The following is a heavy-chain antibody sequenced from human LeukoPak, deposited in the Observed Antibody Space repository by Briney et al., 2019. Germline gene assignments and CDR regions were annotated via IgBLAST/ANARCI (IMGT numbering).Heavy chain of an antibody. J-gene: IGHJ5*02. V-gene: IGHV3-23*01. CDR1: GFTFSSYA. Sequence: PGGSLRLSCAASGFTFSSYAMSWVRQAPGKGLEWVAAISGSGGSTYYADSVKGRFTISRDNSKNTLYLQMNSLRAEDTAVYYCAKDSSQAALYNWFDPWGQGTLVTVSS. D-gene: IGHD2-15*01. CDR3: AKDSSQAALYNWFDP. CDR2: ISGSGGST.